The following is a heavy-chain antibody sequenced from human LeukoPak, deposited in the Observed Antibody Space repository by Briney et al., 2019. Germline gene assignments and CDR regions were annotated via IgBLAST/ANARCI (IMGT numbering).Heavy chain of an antibody. D-gene: IGHD6-19*01. CDR2: IYYSGST. CDR1: GGSISSYY. V-gene: IGHV4-59*01. Sequence: SETLSLTCTVSGGSISSYYWSWIRQPPGKGLEWIGYIYYSGSTNYNPSLKSRVTISVDTSKNQFSLKLSSVTAADTAVYYCARVSGIAVAGTGHIYYYYYMDVWGKGTTVTVSS. CDR3: ARVSGIAVAGTGHIYYYYYMDV. J-gene: IGHJ6*03.